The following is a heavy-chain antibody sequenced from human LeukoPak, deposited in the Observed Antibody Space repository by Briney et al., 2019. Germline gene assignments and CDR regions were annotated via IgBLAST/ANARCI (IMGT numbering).Heavy chain of an antibody. CDR2: ISGSGGST. CDR1: GFTFSSYA. V-gene: IGHV3-23*01. CDR3: AKVDYGDHSTCYFDY. J-gene: IGHJ4*02. D-gene: IGHD4-23*01. Sequence: GGSLRLSCAASGFTFSSYAMSWVRQAPGKGLEWVSAISGSGGSTYYADSVKGRFTISRDNSKNTLYLQMNSLRAEDTAVYYCAKVDYGDHSTCYFDYWGQGTLVTVSS.